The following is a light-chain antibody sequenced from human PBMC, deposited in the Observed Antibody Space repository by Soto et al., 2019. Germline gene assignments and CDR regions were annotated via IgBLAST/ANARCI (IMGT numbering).Light chain of an antibody. V-gene: IGKV1-5*03. CDR2: QAS. CDR3: QQLNSFT. J-gene: IGKJ4*01. Sequence: DIQMTQSPSTLSASVGDTISINCRASQRVRTWVAWYQQKPGEAPKLLIYQASTLEGGVPSRFSGSGSGSEFTLTINSLQPDDFATYDCQQLNSFTFGGGTKVEIK. CDR1: QRVRTW.